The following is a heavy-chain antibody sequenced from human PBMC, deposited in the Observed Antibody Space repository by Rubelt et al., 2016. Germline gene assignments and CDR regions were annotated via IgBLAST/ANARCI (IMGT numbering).Heavy chain of an antibody. J-gene: IGHJ4*02. Sequence: YYADSVKGRFTISRDNSKNTLYLQMNSLRAEGTAVYYCARGGFAGAVAGAINYWGQGTLVTVSS. D-gene: IGHD6-19*01. CDR3: ARGGFAGAVAGAINY. V-gene: IGHV3-30*05.